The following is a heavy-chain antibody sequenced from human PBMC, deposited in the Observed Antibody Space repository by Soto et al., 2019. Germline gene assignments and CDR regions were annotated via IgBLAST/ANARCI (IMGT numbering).Heavy chain of an antibody. V-gene: IGHV5-51*01. D-gene: IGHD3-16*01. CDR3: ARHQRDDASRKIDC. Sequence: PGESLKISCQGSGYSFTSNWIGWVRQMPGKGLEWTGIINPADSDIKYSPSFQGQVTISADKSIGTAYLQWSSLKASDTAMYYCARHQRDDASRKIDCWGQGTLVTVSS. CDR1: GYSFTSNW. J-gene: IGHJ4*02. CDR2: INPADSDI.